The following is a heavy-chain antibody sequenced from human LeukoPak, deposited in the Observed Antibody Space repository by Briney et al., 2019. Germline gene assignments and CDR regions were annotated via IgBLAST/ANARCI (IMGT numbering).Heavy chain of an antibody. CDR1: GGSLSTHY. CDR2: IYYSGST. D-gene: IGHD3-22*01. J-gene: IGHJ4*02. V-gene: IGHV4-59*11. Sequence: PSETPSLTCTISGGSLSTHYWSWIRQPPGKGLEWIGHIYYSGSTNYNPSLKSRVTISEDTSKNQFSLRLSSVTAADTAVYYCAREPSGGYFFVDWGQGTLVTVSS. CDR3: AREPSGGYFFVD.